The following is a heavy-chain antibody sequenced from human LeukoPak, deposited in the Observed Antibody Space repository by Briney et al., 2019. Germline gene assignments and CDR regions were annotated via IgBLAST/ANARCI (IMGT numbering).Heavy chain of an antibody. J-gene: IGHJ5*02. CDR1: GFTFSSYA. D-gene: IGHD5-24*01. V-gene: IGHV3-23*01. CDR3: AKVAEMDTILGKFDN. Sequence: GGSLRLSCAASGFTFSSYAMSWVRQAPGKGLEWVSAISGNGGRTYYSDSVKGRFTISRDNSKNTLYLQMNSLRAEDTAVYYCAKVAEMDTILGKFDNWGQGTLVTVSS. CDR2: ISGNGGRT.